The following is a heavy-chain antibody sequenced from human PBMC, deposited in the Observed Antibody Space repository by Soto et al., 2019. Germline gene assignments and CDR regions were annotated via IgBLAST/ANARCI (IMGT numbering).Heavy chain of an antibody. J-gene: IGHJ6*02. CDR1: GFTVGRNY. CDR3: ARSXYYDSLTGSYYYYAMDV. CDR2: IYSEGTP. V-gene: IGHV3-53*01. D-gene: IGHD3-9*01. Sequence: GGSLRLSCTASGFTVGRNYMSWVRQAPGKGLEWVSVIYSEGTPYYADSVKGRFTISRENSNNTLYLHMNNLRAEDTAVYYCARSXYYDSLTGSYYYYAMDVWGQGTTVTVSS.